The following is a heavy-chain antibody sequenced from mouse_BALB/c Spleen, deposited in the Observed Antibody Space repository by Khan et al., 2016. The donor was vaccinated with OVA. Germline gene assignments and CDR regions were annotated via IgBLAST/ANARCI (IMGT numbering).Heavy chain of an antibody. D-gene: IGHD1-1*01. V-gene: IGHV5-9-3*01. J-gene: IGHJ3*01. Sequence: EVELVESGGGLVKPGGSLKLSCAASGFTFSNYAMSWVRQTPEKRLEWVTTINSGGSYTYYPDSVQGRFTISRDNAKNTLYLQMSSLRSEDTAIYYCARELCTTVVATTFAYWGQGTLVTVSA. CDR1: GFTFSNYA. CDR3: ARELCTTVVATTFAY. CDR2: INSGGSYT.